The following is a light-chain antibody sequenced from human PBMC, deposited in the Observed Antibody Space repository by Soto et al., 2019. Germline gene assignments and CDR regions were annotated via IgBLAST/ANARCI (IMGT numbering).Light chain of an antibody. Sequence: DIVMTQSPDSLAVSLGERATVNCKSSQSVLSSSNNKNYLAWYQQKRGQPPKLLVSWASTRESGVPDRFSGSGSRTDFTLTISSLQAEDVAVYYCQQHYSTPTFGQGTKVEIK. CDR2: WAS. CDR1: QSVLSSSNNKNY. V-gene: IGKV4-1*01. CDR3: QQHYSTPT. J-gene: IGKJ1*01.